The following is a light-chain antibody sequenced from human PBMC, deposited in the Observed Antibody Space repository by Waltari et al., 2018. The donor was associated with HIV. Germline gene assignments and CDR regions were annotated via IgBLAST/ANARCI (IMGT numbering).Light chain of an antibody. CDR1: SSDVGGYNL. CDR3: CAYAGSTTYVI. V-gene: IGLV2-23*02. Sequence: QSALTQPASVSGSPGQSITISCTGTSSDVGGYNLVSWYQQHPCKAPKLMIYEVSKRPSGVLKRFSGSKAGNTASLTVSGLQAEDEADYYCCAYAGSTTYVIFGGGTKLTVL. J-gene: IGLJ2*01. CDR2: EVS.